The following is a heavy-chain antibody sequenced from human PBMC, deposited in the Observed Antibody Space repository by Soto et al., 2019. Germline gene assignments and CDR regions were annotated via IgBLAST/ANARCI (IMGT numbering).Heavy chain of an antibody. J-gene: IGHJ4*02. CDR2: IYYRGST. CDR1: GYSITSINW. D-gene: IGHD2-15*01. V-gene: IGHV4-28*03. CDR3: ARGQLLPDD. Sequence: QVQLQESGPGMVKPSDTLSVPSSVSGYSITSINWWGRSRQPPGKGLDWIGYIYYRGSTYYNPSLKSRVTMSVDTSKNQFSLPLSSVTAVDPAVYYCARGQLLPDDWDKGTLITVYS.